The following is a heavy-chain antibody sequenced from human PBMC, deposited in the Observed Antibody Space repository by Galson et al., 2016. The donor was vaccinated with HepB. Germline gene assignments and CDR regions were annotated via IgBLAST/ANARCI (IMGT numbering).Heavy chain of an antibody. D-gene: IGHD1-1*01. Sequence: SLRLSCAASGFTFSSYNMNWVRQAPGRGLEWVSYISSSSTSIYYIDSVKGRFTISRDNAKNSLYLQMNSLRAEDTAVYYCARDRDRSNWEFDFWGQGTLVTVSS. CDR1: GFTFSSYN. V-gene: IGHV3-21*01. CDR2: ISSSSTSI. J-gene: IGHJ4*02. CDR3: ARDRDRSNWEFDF.